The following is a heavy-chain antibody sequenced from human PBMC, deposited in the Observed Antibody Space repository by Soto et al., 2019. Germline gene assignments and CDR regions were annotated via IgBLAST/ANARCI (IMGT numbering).Heavy chain of an antibody. D-gene: IGHD6-19*01. CDR1: GFTFSSYA. CDR2: ISYDGSNK. CDR3: ASNPSEWLVPAPLDY. Sequence: PGGSLRLSCAASGFTFSSYAMHWVRQAPGKGLEWVAVISYDGSNKYYADSVKGRFTISRDNSKSTLYLQMNSLRAEDTAVYYCASNPSEWLVPAPLDYWGQGTLVTVSS. J-gene: IGHJ4*02. V-gene: IGHV3-30-3*01.